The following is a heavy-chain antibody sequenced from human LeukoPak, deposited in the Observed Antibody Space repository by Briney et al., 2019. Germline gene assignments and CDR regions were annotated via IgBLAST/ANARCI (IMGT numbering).Heavy chain of an antibody. Sequence: SVKVSCKASGNTFSDYYLHWVRQAPGQRLEWMGGILPIFGTTNYAQKFQARVTITADESTSTAYMEMSSLRSDDTAVYYCGRVSCGGNCYSLIGTFDIWGQGTMVTVSS. J-gene: IGHJ3*02. CDR1: GNTFSDYY. CDR3: GRVSCGGNCYSLIGTFDI. V-gene: IGHV1-69*13. D-gene: IGHD2-15*01. CDR2: ILPIFGTT.